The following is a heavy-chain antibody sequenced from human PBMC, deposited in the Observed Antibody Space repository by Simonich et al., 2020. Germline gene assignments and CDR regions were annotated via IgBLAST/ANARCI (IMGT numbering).Heavy chain of an antibody. D-gene: IGHD1-26*01. J-gene: IGHJ4*02. CDR1: GYTFTSYD. CDR3: ARTYSGSYYYFDY. Sequence: QVQLVQSGAEVKKPGASVKVSCKASGYTFTSYDINWVRQATGQGLEWMGWKRPNSGNTGYAQKFQGRVTITRNTSISTAYMELSSLRAEDTAVYYCARTYSGSYYYFDYWGQGTLVTVSS. CDR2: KRPNSGNT. V-gene: IGHV1-8*03.